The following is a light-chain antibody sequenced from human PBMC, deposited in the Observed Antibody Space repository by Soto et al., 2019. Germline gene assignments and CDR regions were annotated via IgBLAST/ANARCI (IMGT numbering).Light chain of an antibody. V-gene: IGKV3-15*01. CDR2: GAS. CDR3: QQYNNWPPIT. CDR1: QSVSSK. J-gene: IGKJ5*01. Sequence: EGLMTRFPATLSVAPGEGSALCCSRSQSVSSKLAWYQQKPGQAPRLLIYGASTRATGIPARFSGSGSGTEFTLTIRSLQSEDFAVYYCQQYNNWPPITFGQGTRLEIK.